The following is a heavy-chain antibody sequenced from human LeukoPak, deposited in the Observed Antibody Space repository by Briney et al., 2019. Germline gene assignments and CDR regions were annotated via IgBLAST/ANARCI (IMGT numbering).Heavy chain of an antibody. CDR2: IYYSGST. Sequence: PSETLSLTCTVSGGSISSSSYYWGWIRQPPGKGLEWIGSIYYSGSTYYNTSLKSRVPLSVDTSKNQFSLKLSSVTAADTAVYYCARVSGGSTRCWDYWGQGTLVNVSS. CDR3: ARVSGGSTRCWDY. V-gene: IGHV4-39*01. D-gene: IGHD2-2*01. CDR1: GGSISSSSYY. J-gene: IGHJ4*02.